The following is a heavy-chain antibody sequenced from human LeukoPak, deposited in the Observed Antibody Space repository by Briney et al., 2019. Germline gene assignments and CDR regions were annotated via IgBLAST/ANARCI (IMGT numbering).Heavy chain of an antibody. V-gene: IGHV3-23*01. D-gene: IGHD6-13*01. Sequence: GASLRLSCAAAGFTLSSYAMSWVRQAPGKGLEWVSAISGSGGSTYYADSVKGRFTISRDNSKNTLYLQMNSLRAEDTAVYYCEKGWVSAAAGCFDYWGQGTLVTVSS. CDR1: GFTLSSYA. CDR3: EKGWVSAAAGCFDY. CDR2: ISGSGGST. J-gene: IGHJ4*02.